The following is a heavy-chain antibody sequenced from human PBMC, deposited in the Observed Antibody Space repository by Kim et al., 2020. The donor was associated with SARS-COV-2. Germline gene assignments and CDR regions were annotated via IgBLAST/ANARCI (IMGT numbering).Heavy chain of an antibody. J-gene: IGHJ5*02. V-gene: IGHV4-59*13. CDR3: ARDPSIAARQGWFDP. D-gene: IGHD6-6*01. Sequence: SETLSLTCTVSGGSISSYYWSWIRQPPGKGLEWIGYIYYSGSTNYNPSLKSRVTISVDTSKNQFSLKLSSVTAADTAVYYCARDPSIAARQGWFDPWGQGTLVTVSS. CDR1: GGSISSYY. CDR2: IYYSGST.